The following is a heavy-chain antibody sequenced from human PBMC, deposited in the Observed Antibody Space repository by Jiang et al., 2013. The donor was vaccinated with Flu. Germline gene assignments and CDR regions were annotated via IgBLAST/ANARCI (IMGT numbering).Heavy chain of an antibody. V-gene: IGHV1-3*01. Sequence: YSQKFQGRVTITRDTSASTAYMELSSLRSEDMAVYYCARAATMVRGVIITRFAFDIWGQGTMVTVSS. D-gene: IGHD3-10*01. J-gene: IGHJ3*02. CDR3: ARAATMVRGVIITRFAFDI.